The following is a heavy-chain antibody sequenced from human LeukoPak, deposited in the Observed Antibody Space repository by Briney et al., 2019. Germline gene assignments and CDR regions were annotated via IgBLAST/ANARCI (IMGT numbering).Heavy chain of an antibody. D-gene: IGHD3-10*01. Sequence: GGPLRLSCAASGFTVSSNYMSWVRQAPGKGLEWVSVIYSGGSTYYADSVKGRFTISRDNSKNTLYLQMNSLRAEDTAVYYCARWFGEFPYAFDIWGQGTMVTVSS. CDR3: ARWFGEFPYAFDI. CDR1: GFTVSSNY. J-gene: IGHJ3*02. V-gene: IGHV3-53*01. CDR2: IYSGGST.